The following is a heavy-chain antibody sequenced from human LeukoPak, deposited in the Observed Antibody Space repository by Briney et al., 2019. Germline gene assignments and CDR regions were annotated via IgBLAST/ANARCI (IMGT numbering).Heavy chain of an antibody. J-gene: IGHJ1*01. CDR2: IYYSGST. CDR1: GGSIGSYY. Sequence: PSETLSLTCTVSGGSIGSYYWSWIRQPPGKGLEWIGYIYYSGSTNYNPSLKSRVTISVDTSKNQFSLKLSSVTAADTAVYYCASLPDTYFQHWGQGTLVTVSS. V-gene: IGHV4-59*01. CDR3: ASLPDTYFQH.